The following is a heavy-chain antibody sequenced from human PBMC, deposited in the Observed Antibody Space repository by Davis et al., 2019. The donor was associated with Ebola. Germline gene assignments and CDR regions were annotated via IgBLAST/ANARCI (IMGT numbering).Heavy chain of an antibody. CDR1: GFTFSSYA. V-gene: IGHV3-23*01. Sequence: GESLKISCAASGFTFSSYAMSWVRQAPGKGLEWVSAISGSGGSTYYADSVKGRFTISRDNSKNTLYLQMSSLRAEDTAVYYCAKGENDYADYWGQGTLVTVSS. CDR2: ISGSGGST. CDR3: AKGENDYADY. D-gene: IGHD2/OR15-2a*01. J-gene: IGHJ4*02.